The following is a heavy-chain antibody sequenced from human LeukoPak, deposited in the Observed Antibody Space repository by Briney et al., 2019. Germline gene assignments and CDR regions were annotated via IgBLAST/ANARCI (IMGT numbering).Heavy chain of an antibody. J-gene: IGHJ6*02. CDR1: GLIFDDYA. CDR2: ISWNSGSI. CDR3: AKECGRYYYYYGMDV. V-gene: IGHV3-9*01. D-gene: IGHD1-26*01. Sequence: GRSLRLSCAASGLIFDDYAMHWVRQAPGKGLEWVSGISWNSGSIGYADSVKGRFIISRDNAKNSLYLQMNSLRAEDTALYYCAKECGRYYYYYGMDVWGQGTTVTVSS.